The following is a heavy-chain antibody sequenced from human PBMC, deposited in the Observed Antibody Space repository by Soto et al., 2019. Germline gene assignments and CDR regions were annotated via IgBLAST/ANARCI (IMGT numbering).Heavy chain of an antibody. Sequence: QVQLVQSGAEVKKPGASLMVSCKTSGYTFTSYGITWVRQAPGQGLEWMGWISTYNGYTDYAQKLQGRVTMTRDTSTSTAYMELRSLRSDDTAMYYCVSGSDFDYWGQGTRVTVSS. V-gene: IGHV1-18*01. CDR3: VSGSDFDY. CDR1: GYTFTSYG. CDR2: ISTYNGYT. J-gene: IGHJ4*02.